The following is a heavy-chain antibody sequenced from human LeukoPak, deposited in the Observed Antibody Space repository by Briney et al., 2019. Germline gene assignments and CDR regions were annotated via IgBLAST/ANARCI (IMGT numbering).Heavy chain of an antibody. J-gene: IGHJ4*02. CDR1: GGTFSSYV. Sequence: ASVKVSCKASGGTFSSYVINWVRQAPGQGLEWMGGIIPIFGTANYAQKFQGRVTITADKSTSTAYMELSSLRSDDTAVYYCARVRGGSYDDYWGQGTLVTVSS. CDR3: ARVRGGSYDDY. D-gene: IGHD1-26*01. V-gene: IGHV1-69*06. CDR2: IIPIFGTA.